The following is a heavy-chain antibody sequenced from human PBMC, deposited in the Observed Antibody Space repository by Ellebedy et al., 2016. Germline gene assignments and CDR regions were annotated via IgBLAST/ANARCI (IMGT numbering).Heavy chain of an antibody. V-gene: IGHV4-59*01. CDR1: GGSISSYY. D-gene: IGHD4-23*01. J-gene: IGHJ4*02. CDR2: IYYSGST. CDR3: ARGYGGNSELDY. Sequence: SETLSLTCTVSGGSISSYYWSWIRQPPGKGLEWIGYIYYSGSTNYNPSLKSRVTISVDTSKNQFSLKLSSVTAADTAVYYCARGYGGNSELDYWGQGTLVTVSS.